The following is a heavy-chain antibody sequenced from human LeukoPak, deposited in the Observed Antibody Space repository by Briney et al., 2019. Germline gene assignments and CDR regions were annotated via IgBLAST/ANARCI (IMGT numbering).Heavy chain of an antibody. CDR3: AKTAREPGGYYYYMDV. J-gene: IGHJ6*03. D-gene: IGHD1-26*01. CDR1: GFTFSSYS. Sequence: PGGSLRLSCAASGFTFSSYSMNWVRQAPGKGLEWVSAISGSGGSTYYADSVKGRFTISRDNSKNTLYLQMNSLRAEDTAVYYCAKTAREPGGYYYYMDVWGKGPTVTVSS. V-gene: IGHV3-23*01. CDR2: ISGSGGST.